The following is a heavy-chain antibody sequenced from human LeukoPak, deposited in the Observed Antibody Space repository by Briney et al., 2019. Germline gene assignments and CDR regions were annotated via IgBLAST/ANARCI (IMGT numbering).Heavy chain of an antibody. Sequence: GGSLRLSCAASGLTFSSYGMHWVRQAPGKGLEWVAVIWYDGSNKYYADSVKGRFTISKDNSKNTLYLQMNSLRAEDTAVYYCARDLMNGIFDYWGQGTLVTVSS. J-gene: IGHJ4*02. V-gene: IGHV3-33*01. D-gene: IGHD1-14*01. CDR2: IWYDGSNK. CDR1: GLTFSSYG. CDR3: ARDLMNGIFDY.